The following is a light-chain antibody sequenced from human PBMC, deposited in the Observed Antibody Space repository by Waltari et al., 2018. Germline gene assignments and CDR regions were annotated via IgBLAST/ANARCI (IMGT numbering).Light chain of an antibody. CDR3: QQRSNLPIS. CDR1: QSVSDS. J-gene: IGKJ5*01. Sequence: EIVLTQSPATLPSSPGERATPSCRASQSVSDSLAWYHQKPGQAPRLLISAASTRATGIPARFSGSGSGTDFTLTISSLEPEDFAFYYCQQRSNLPISFGQGTRLEIK. V-gene: IGKV3-11*01. CDR2: AAS.